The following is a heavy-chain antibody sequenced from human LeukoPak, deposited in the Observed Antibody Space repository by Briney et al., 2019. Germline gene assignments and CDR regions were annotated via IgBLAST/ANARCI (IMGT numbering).Heavy chain of an antibody. CDR2: INAGTGNT. CDR1: GYTFNSHA. J-gene: IGHJ5*02. V-gene: IGHV1-3*01. D-gene: IGHD3-16*02. CDR3: AREQSPIYDYVWGSYRYYWFDP. Sequence: ASVKVSCKASGYTFNSHAIHWVRQAPGQGLEWMGWINAGTGNTKYSQKFQGRVTITRDTSASTAYMELSSLRSEDTAVYYCAREQSPIYDYVWGSYRYYWFDPWGQGTLVTVSS.